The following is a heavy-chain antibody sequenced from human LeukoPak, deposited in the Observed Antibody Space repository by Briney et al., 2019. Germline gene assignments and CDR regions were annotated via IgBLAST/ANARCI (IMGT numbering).Heavy chain of an antibody. D-gene: IGHD3-10*01. CDR3: ARDGSGSYYNVDFDY. V-gene: IGHV3-30*02. J-gene: IGHJ4*02. CDR1: GFTFSSYG. CDR2: IRYDGSNK. Sequence: GGSLRLSCAASGFTFSSYGMHWVRQAPGKGLEWVAFIRYDGSNKYYADSVKGRFTISRDNSKNTLYLQMNSLRAEDTAVYYCARDGSGSYYNVDFDYWGQGTLVTVSS.